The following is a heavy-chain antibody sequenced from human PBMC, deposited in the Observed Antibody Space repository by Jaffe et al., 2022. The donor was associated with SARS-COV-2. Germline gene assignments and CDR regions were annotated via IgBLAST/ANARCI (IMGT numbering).Heavy chain of an antibody. CDR3: ARANPYDSSARLKPRLPGAPRGVIDY. J-gene: IGHJ4*02. D-gene: IGHD3-22*01. Sequence: QVQLQESGPGLVKPSQTLSLTCTVSGGSISSGDYYWSWIRQPPGKGLEWIGYIYYSGSTYYNPSLKSRVTISVDTSKNQFSLKLSSVTAADTAVYYCARANPYDSSARLKPRLPGAPRGVIDYWGQGTLVTVSS. CDR1: GGSISSGDYY. CDR2: IYYSGST. V-gene: IGHV4-30-4*01.